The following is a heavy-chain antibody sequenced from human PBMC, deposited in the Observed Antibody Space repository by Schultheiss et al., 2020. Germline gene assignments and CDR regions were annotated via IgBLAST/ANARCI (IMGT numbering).Heavy chain of an antibody. CDR2: IYYSGST. Sequence: SETLSLTCTVSGGSISSSSYYWGWIRQPPGKGLEWIGSIYYSGSTYYNPSLKSRVTISVDTSKNQFSLKLSSVTAADTAVYYCARGHRGDYPPYYYYGMDVWGQGTTVTVSS. D-gene: IGHD4-17*01. CDR3: ARGHRGDYPPYYYYGMDV. J-gene: IGHJ6*02. V-gene: IGHV4-39*07. CDR1: GGSISSSSYY.